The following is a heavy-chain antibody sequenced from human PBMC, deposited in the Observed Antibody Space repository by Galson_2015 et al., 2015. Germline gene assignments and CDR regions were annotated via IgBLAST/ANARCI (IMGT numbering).Heavy chain of an antibody. D-gene: IGHD3-9*01. J-gene: IGHJ2*01. CDR1: GFTFSSYA. CDR3: AKVYDILTGFFVFQWGPLDY. CDR2: ISGSGGST. Sequence: SLRLSCAASGFTFSSYAMSWVRQAPGKGLEWVSAISGSGGSTYYADSVKGRFTISRDNSKNTLYLQMNSLRAEDTAVYYCAKVYDILTGFFVFQWGPLDYWGRGTLVTVSS. V-gene: IGHV3-23*01.